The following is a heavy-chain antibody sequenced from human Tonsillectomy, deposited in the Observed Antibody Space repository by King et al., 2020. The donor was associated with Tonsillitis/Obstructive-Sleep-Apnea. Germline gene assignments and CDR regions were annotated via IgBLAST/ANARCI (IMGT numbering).Heavy chain of an antibody. D-gene: IGHD3-3*01. CDR2: IWYDGSNK. Sequence: VQLVESGGGVVQPGRSLRLSCAASGFTFSSYCMHWVRQAPGKGLEWVAVIWYDGSNKYYADSGKGRFTISRDNSKNTLYLQMNSLRAEDTAVYYCARGITIFGVDAFDIWGQGTMVTVSS. CDR3: ARGITIFGVDAFDI. J-gene: IGHJ3*02. CDR1: GFTFSSYC. V-gene: IGHV3-33*01.